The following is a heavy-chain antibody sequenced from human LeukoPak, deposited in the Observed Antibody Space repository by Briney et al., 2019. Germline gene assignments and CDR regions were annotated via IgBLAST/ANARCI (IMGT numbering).Heavy chain of an antibody. CDR1: GFTFPIYA. V-gene: IGHV3-23*01. J-gene: IGHJ4*02. Sequence: SGGSLRLPCAASGFTFPIYAMSWVRRAPGKGLEWVSRISSTGEYTYYAGSVKGRFTISRDNSKNTLYLHMNSLRGEDTAVYYCAKEGGTGTRFDYWGQGTLVTVSS. CDR3: AKEGGTGTRFDY. D-gene: IGHD1-7*01. CDR2: ISSTGEYT.